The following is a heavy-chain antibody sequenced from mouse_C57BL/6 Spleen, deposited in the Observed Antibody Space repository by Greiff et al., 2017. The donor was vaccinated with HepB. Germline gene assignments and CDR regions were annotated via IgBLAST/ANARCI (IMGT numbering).Heavy chain of an antibody. CDR2: IWGVGST. CDR3: ALYYGSRFAY. V-gene: IGHV2-6*01. CDR1: GFSLTSYG. J-gene: IGHJ3*01. Sequence: LVAPSQSLSITCTVSGFSLTSYGVDWVRQSPGKGLEWLGVIWGVGSTNYNSALKSRLSISKDNSKSQVFLKMNSLQTDDTAMYYCALYYGSRFAYWGQGTLVTVSA. D-gene: IGHD1-1*01.